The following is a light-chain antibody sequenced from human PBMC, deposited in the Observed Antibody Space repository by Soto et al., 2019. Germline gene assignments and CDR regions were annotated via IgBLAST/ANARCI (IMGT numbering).Light chain of an antibody. CDR1: QSLLQSNGYKY. V-gene: IGKV2-28*01. Sequence: DIVMTQSPLSLPVTPGEPASISCRSSQSLLQSNGYKYLDWYLQKPGQSPQLLIYLGSNRASEVPDRFSGSGSGTDFTLTISRVEAEDVGIYFCMQALQTPWTFGQGTKVEIK. J-gene: IGKJ1*01. CDR3: MQALQTPWT. CDR2: LGS.